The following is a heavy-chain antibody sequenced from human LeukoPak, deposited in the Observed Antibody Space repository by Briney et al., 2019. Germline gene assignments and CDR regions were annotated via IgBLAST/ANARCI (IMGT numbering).Heavy chain of an antibody. J-gene: IGHJ4*02. CDR1: GFTVSSNY. CDR3: ARDLAAGGTYPHY. CDR2: IYGGGST. Sequence: PGGSLRLSCAASGFTVSSNYMSWVRQAPGKGPEWVSVIYGGGSTYYAASVKGRFTISRDNSKNTLYLQMNSLRAEDTAVYYCARDLAAGGTYPHYWGQGTLVTVSS. V-gene: IGHV3-53*01. D-gene: IGHD6-13*01.